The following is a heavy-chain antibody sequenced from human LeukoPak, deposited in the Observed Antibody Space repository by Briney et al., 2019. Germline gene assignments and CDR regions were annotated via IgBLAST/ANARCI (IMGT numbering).Heavy chain of an antibody. CDR2: ISYDGSNK. CDR1: GFTFSSYA. Sequence: PGGSLRLSCAASGFTFSSYAMHWVRQAPGKGLEWVAVISYDGSNKYYADSVKGRFTISRDNSKNTLYLQMNSLRAEDTAVYYCASFGRLLPFFDIWGQGTMVTVSS. D-gene: IGHD3-22*01. J-gene: IGHJ3*02. CDR3: ASFGRLLPFFDI. V-gene: IGHV3-30*04.